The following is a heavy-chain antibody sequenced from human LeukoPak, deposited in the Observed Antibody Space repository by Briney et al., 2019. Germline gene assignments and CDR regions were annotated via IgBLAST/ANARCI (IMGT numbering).Heavy chain of an antibody. J-gene: IGHJ5*02. Sequence: PSETLSLTCSVSGGAINSGANYWNWIRQPPGKDLEWIGSVDHSGSTYYKSSLKSRVTISVDKSKNQFSVKLGSVTAADTAVYYCVRERVGVPSTFFDPWGQGLLVIVSS. CDR3: VRERVGVPSTFFDP. D-gene: IGHD1-26*01. CDR1: GGAINSGANY. V-gene: IGHV4-30-2*01. CDR2: VDHSGST.